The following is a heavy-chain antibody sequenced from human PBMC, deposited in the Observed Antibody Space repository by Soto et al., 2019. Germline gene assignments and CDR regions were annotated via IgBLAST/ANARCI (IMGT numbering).Heavy chain of an antibody. Sequence: QVQLVESGGGVVQPGRSLRLSCAASGFTFTTLGMHWVRQAPGKGLEWVALISYDGNTKYYADSVKGRFTISRDNAKNTVYLQMNSLRPEDTAVYYCARDPNSAAWFGESLDSCGQGTLVTVSS. J-gene: IGHJ4*02. CDR1: GFTFTTLG. CDR3: ARDPNSAAWFGESLDS. D-gene: IGHD3-10*01. V-gene: IGHV3-30*03. CDR2: ISYDGNTK.